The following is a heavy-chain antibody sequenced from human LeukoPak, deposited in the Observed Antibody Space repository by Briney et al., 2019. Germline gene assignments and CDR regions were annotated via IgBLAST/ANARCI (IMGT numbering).Heavy chain of an antibody. CDR1: GYSFTGYY. D-gene: IGHD3-3*01. V-gene: IGHV1-2*02. Sequence: ASVKVSCKASGYSFTGYYMHWVRQAPGQGLEWMGWINPNSGGTNYAQKFQGRVTMTRDTSISTAYMELSRLRSDDTAVYYCARDTARITIFGVAKYMDVWGKGTTVTVSS. CDR3: ARDTARITIFGVAKYMDV. CDR2: INPNSGGT. J-gene: IGHJ6*03.